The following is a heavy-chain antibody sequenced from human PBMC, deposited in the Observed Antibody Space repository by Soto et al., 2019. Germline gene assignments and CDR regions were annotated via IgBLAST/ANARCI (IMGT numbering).Heavy chain of an antibody. J-gene: IGHJ4*02. CDR1: GFTFSSYA. CDR2: ISSNGGST. V-gene: IGHV3-64D*06. D-gene: IGHD6-6*01. CDR3: VKVGGEQLVLGGNYFDY. Sequence: GGSLRLSCSASGFTFSSYAMHWVRQAPGKGLEYVSAISSNGGSTYYADSVKGRFTISRDNSKNTLYLQMSSLRAEDTAVYYCVKVGGEQLVLGGNYFDYWGQGTLVTVSS.